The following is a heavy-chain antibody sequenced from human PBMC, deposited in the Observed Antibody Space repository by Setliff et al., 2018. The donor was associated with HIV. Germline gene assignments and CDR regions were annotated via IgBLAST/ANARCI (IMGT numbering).Heavy chain of an antibody. CDR3: ARESPSSSWFYFDF. J-gene: IGHJ4*02. CDR2: INHSRRT. D-gene: IGHD6-13*01. V-gene: IGHV4-34*01. Sequence: PSETLSLTCAVYGGSFSGFYWNWIRQAPGKGLEWIGEINHSRRTKYNPSLKSRVTISVDTSKNQFSLKLSSVTAADTAFYYCARESPSSSWFYFDFWGQGTLVTVSS. CDR1: GGSFSGFY.